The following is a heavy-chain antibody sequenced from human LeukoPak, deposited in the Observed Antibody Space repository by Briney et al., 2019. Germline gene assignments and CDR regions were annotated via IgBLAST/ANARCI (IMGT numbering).Heavy chain of an antibody. V-gene: IGHV4-4*07. CDR3: ARGGSIWFGELFRTYYFDY. Sequence: SETLSLTCTVSGGSISSYYWSWIRQPAGKGLEWIGRIYTSGSTNYNPSLKSRVTISVDTSKNQFSLKLSSVTAADTAVYYCARGGSIWFGELFRTYYFDYWGQGTLVTVSS. CDR2: IYTSGST. J-gene: IGHJ4*02. CDR1: GGSISSYY. D-gene: IGHD3-10*01.